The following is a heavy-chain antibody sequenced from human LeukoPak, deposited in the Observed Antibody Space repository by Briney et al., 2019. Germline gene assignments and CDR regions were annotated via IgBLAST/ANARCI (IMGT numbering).Heavy chain of an antibody. V-gene: IGHV3-23*01. Sequence: GGSLRLSCAASGFTFTDAWMSWVRQAPGKGLEWVSAISGSGGSTYYADSVKGRFTISRDNSKNTLYLQMNSLRAEDTAVYYCAKVNYYDSSGAFDIWGQGTMVTVSS. CDR2: ISGSGGST. CDR3: AKVNYYDSSGAFDI. CDR1: GFTFTDAW. D-gene: IGHD3-22*01. J-gene: IGHJ3*02.